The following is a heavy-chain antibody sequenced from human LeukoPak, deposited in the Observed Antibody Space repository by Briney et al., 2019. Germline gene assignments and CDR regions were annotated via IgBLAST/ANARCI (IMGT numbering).Heavy chain of an antibody. D-gene: IGHD1-26*01. J-gene: IGHJ4*02. V-gene: IGHV3-30*04. CDR2: ISYDGSNK. CDR3: ARDMSYFIGGGFDY. Sequence: GGSLRLSCAASGFTFSSYAMHWVRQAPGKGLEWVAVISYDGSNKYYADSVKGRFTISRDNSKNTLYLQMNSLRAEDTAVYYCARDMSYFIGGGFDYWGQGTLVTVSS. CDR1: GFTFSSYA.